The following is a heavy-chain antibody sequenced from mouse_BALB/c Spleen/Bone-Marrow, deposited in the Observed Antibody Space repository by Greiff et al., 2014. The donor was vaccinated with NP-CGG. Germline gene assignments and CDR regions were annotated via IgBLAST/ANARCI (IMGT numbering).Heavy chain of an antibody. CDR2: IRNKANGYTT. J-gene: IGHJ1*01. D-gene: IGHD2-1*01. Sequence: VQLKESGGGLVQPGGSLRLSCATSGFTFTDYYMSWVRQPPGKALEWLGFIRNKANGYTTEYSASVKGRFTISRDNSQSILYLQMNTLRAEDSATYYCARDKNYGSYWYFDVWGAGTTVTVFS. V-gene: IGHV7-3*02. CDR1: GFTFTDYY. CDR3: ARDKNYGSYWYFDV.